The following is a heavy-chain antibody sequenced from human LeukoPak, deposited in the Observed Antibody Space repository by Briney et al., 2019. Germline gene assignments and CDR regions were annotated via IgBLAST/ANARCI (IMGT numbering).Heavy chain of an antibody. D-gene: IGHD6-6*01. CDR2: IWYDGNNK. V-gene: IGHV3-33*08. CDR3: ARRGKEYSSSWAFDY. Sequence: GGSLRLSCAASGFTFSSYAMHWVRQAPGKGLEWVAVIWYDGNNKYYRDSVKGRFTISRDNSKNTLYLQMNSLRGEDTAVYYCARRGKEYSSSWAFDYWGQGTLVTVSS. J-gene: IGHJ4*02. CDR1: GFTFSSYA.